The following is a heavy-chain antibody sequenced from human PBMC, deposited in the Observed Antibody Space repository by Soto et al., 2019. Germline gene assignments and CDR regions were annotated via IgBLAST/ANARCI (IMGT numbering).Heavy chain of an antibody. V-gene: IGHV4-59*01. CDR1: GGSISSYY. J-gene: IGHJ3*02. Sequence: ASETLSLTCTVSGGSISSYYWSWIRQPPGKGLEWIGYIYYSGSTNYNPSLKSRVTISVDTSKNQFSLKLSSVTAADTAMYYCARAPRGSSGWYGAFDIWGQGTMVTVS. CDR2: IYYSGST. CDR3: ARAPRGSSGWYGAFDI. D-gene: IGHD6-19*01.